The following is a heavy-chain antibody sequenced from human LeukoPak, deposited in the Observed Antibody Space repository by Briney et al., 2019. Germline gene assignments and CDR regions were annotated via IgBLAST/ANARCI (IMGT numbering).Heavy chain of an antibody. J-gene: IGHJ4*02. CDR3: AKVSRRYDGVVETDY. CDR1: GFTFDDYA. D-gene: IGHD2-8*01. V-gene: IGHV3-9*01. CDR2: LSWNSGSI. Sequence: GGSLRLYCAASGFTFDDYAMHWLRPAPGLGLVWVFDLSWNSGSIAYADSVRGRFTISRDNATNYLYLQMNSLRAEDTALYYCAKVSRRYDGVVETDYWGQGTLVTVSS.